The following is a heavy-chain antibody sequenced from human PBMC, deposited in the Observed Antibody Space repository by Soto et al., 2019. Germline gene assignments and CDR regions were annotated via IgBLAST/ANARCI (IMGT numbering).Heavy chain of an antibody. Sequence: EVQLVESGGGSIQPGGSLRLSCVASGFTFSSYWMHWVRQAPGKGLVWVSRIKSDGSGTYYADSVEGRLTISRDNAKNTLYLQMNSLRAEDTAVXXCXXXXXXXXXXXXXXXXXXGQXTXVTVSS. CDR3: XXXXXXXXXXXXXXXXX. J-gene: IGHJ1*01. CDR2: IKSDGSGT. D-gene: IGHD2-21*01. V-gene: IGHV3-74*01. CDR1: GFTFSSYW.